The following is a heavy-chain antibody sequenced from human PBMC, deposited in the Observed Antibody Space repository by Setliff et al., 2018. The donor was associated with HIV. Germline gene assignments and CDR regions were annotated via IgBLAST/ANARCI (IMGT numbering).Heavy chain of an antibody. D-gene: IGHD2-2*01. J-gene: IGHJ6*02. Sequence: PSETLSLTCAVSGGSMRSSGYSWTWIRQAPGKGLEWVGYIYYNGNAYYNPSLKSRVTISVDKSKNQFSVKLTSVTAADTAVYYCARGHCSGTNCYGVDYYGMDVWGQGTTVTVSS. V-gene: IGHV4-30-2*01. CDR1: GGSMRSSGYS. CDR2: IYYNGNA. CDR3: ARGHCSGTNCYGVDYYGMDV.